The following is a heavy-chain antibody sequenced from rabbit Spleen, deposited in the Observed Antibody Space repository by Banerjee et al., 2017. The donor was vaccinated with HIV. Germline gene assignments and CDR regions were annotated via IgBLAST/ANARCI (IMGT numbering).Heavy chain of an antibody. J-gene: IGHJ6*01. Sequence: QSLEESGGDLVKPGASLTLTCKASGFSFSSGDYICWVRQAPGKGLEWISCIAGSGSGFTYSATWATGRFTISKTSSTTVTLQMTRLTAADTATYFCARDTSSSFSSYGMDLWGPGTLVTVS. D-gene: IGHD1-1*01. CDR2: IAGSGSGFT. CDR3: ARDTSSSFSSYGMDL. CDR1: GFSFSSGDY. V-gene: IGHV1S40*01.